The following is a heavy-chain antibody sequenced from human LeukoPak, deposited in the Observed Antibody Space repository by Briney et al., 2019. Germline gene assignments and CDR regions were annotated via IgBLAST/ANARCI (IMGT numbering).Heavy chain of an antibody. V-gene: IGHV3-7*01. CDR3: AREWNYYGSGIMDV. CDR1: GFTFSSYW. Sequence: PGGSLRLSCAASGFTFSSYWMSWVRQAPGKGLEWVANIKQDGGEKYYVGSVKGRFTVSRDNAKNSLYLQMNSLRAGDTAVYYCAREWNYYGSGIMDVWGKGTTVTVSS. J-gene: IGHJ6*04. CDR2: IKQDGGEK. D-gene: IGHD3-10*01.